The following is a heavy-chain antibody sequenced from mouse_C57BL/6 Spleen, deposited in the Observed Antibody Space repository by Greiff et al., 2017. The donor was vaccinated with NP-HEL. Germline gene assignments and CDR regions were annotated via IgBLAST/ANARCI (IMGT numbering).Heavy chain of an antibody. D-gene: IGHD2-1*01. CDR2: IHPNSGST. CDR3: ARSGNYRYAMDY. J-gene: IGHJ4*01. CDR1: GYTFTSYW. V-gene: IGHV1-64*01. Sequence: VQLQQSGAELVKPGASVKLSCKASGYTFTSYWMHWVKQRPGQGLEWIGMIHPNSGSTNYNEKFKSKATLTVDKSSSTAYMQRSSLTSEDSAVYYCARSGNYRYAMDYWGQGTSVTVSS.